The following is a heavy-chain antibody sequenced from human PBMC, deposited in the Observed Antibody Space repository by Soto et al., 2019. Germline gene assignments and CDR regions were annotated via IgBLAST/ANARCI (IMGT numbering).Heavy chain of an antibody. V-gene: IGHV3-11*01. CDR3: ANGPLDF. Sequence: QVRLVEFGGGLVKPGGSLRLPCAASGFTFTDYYMSWIRQAPGRGLEWVSYIGDSGTKKYYADSVKGRFTISRDNAKNSLFLQMNSLRPEDTAVYYCANGPLDFWGQGTLVTVSS. CDR2: IGDSGTKK. CDR1: GFTFTDYY. J-gene: IGHJ4*02.